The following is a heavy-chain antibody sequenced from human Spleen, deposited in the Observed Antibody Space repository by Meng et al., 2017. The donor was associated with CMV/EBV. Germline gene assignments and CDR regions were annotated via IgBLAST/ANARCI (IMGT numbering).Heavy chain of an antibody. D-gene: IGHD6-13*01. J-gene: IGHJ2*01. CDR2: INPNSGGT. Sequence: ASVKVSCKASGYTFTGYYMHWVRQAPGQGLEWMGWINPNSGGTNYAQKFQGRVTMTRDTSISTAYMELSRLRSDDTAVYYCARDLREYRSSWYWYFDLWGRGTLVTVSS. CDR3: ARDLREYRSSWYWYFDL. V-gene: IGHV1-2*02. CDR1: GYTFTGYY.